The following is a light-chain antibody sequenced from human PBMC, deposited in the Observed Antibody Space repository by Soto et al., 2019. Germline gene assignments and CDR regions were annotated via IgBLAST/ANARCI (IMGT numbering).Light chain of an antibody. V-gene: IGLV2-14*03. Sequence: QSALTQPASVSGSPGQSITISCTGTSSDVGGYNSVSWYQHHPGKAPKLMIYDVSNRSSAVSSRFSGSKSDNTASLTISGLQAEDEADYYCKSYTSRSTYVFGTGTKVTVL. CDR2: DVS. CDR1: SSDVGGYNS. CDR3: KSYTSRSTYV. J-gene: IGLJ1*01.